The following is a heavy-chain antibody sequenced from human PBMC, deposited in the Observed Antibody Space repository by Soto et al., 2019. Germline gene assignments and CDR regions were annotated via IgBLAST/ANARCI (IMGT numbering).Heavy chain of an antibody. CDR3: AKVPLKYSGSYCDY. J-gene: IGHJ4*02. CDR1: GFTFSTYP. V-gene: IGHV3-23*01. CDR2: ISGSGGNT. Sequence: EVQVLDSGGGLVQPGGSLRLSCAASGFTFSTYPMSWVRQAPGKGLEWVSIISGSGGNTDYADSVKGRFTMSRDNSKNTVYMQMNSLRAEDTAVYYCAKVPLKYSGSYCDYWGQGTLVTFSS. D-gene: IGHD1-26*01.